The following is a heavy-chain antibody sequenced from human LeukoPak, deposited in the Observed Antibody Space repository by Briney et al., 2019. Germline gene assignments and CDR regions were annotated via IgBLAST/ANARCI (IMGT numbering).Heavy chain of an antibody. J-gene: IGHJ4*02. V-gene: IGHV3-9*01. CDR2: ISWNSGSI. Sequence: GGSLRLSCAASGFTFDDYAMHWVRQAPGKGLEWVSGISWNSGSIGYADSVKGRFTISRDNAKNSLYLQMNSLRAEDTAVYYCARDWVGAMYYFDYWGQGTLVTVSS. D-gene: IGHD1-26*01. CDR3: ARDWVGAMYYFDY. CDR1: GFTFDDYA.